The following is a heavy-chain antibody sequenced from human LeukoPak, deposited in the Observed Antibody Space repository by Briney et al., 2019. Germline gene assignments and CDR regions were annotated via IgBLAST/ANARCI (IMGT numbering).Heavy chain of an antibody. D-gene: IGHD3-22*01. CDR1: GFTFSSVG. J-gene: IGHJ4*02. CDR3: AKGQGYYCDH. V-gene: IGHV3-30*02. Sequence: PGGSLRLSCAASGFTFSSVGMHWVRQAPGKGLEWVAFIQFDGGNSYYADSVKGRFTLSRDNSKNTLYLQMDSLRAEDTAIYYCAKGQGYYCDHWGQGTLVTVSS. CDR2: IQFDGGNS.